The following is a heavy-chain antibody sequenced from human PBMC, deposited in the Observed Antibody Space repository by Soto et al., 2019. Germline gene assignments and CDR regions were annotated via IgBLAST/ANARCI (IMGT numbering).Heavy chain of an antibody. V-gene: IGHV3-23*01. CDR2: ISGGGDGT. CDR3: AKKGLGSLATYCSTGDCHYAFDI. CDR1: GFTFGNYA. Sequence: VQLLESGGGLVQPGGSLRLSCAASGFTFGNYAMIWVRQAPGKGLEWVSTISGGGDGTYYADSVRGRFTISRENSRSTVYLQMNSLRAEDTAVYYCAKKGLGSLATYCSTGDCHYAFDIWGQGTMVTVSS. J-gene: IGHJ3*02. D-gene: IGHD2-15*01.